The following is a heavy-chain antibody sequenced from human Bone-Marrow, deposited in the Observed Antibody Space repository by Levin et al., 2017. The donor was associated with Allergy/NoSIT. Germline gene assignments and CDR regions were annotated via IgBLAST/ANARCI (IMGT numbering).Heavy chain of an antibody. CDR1: GGSFSSYP. CDR3: ARAFYYDSSGNYRSAFDL. D-gene: IGHD3-22*01. V-gene: IGHV1-69*04. CDR2: IIPMPGIT. J-gene: IGHJ3*01. Sequence: KISCKASGGSFSSYPINWVRQAPGQGLEWMGRIIPMPGITNYTQNFQERVTITADRSTSTAYMELSSLRSEATAVYYCARAFYYDSSGNYRSAFDLWGQGTRVTVSS.